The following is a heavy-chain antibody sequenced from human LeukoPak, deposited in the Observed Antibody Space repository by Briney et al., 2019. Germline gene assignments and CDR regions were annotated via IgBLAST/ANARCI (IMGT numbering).Heavy chain of an antibody. J-gene: IGHJ5*02. CDR2: ISAYNGNT. CDR3: ARVGDDYDILTSWFDP. D-gene: IGHD3-9*01. V-gene: IGHV1-18*04. CDR1: GYTFTSYG. Sequence: ASVKVSCKASGYTFTSYGISWVRQAPGQGLEWMGWISAYNGNTNYAQKLQGRVTMTTDTSTSTAYMELRSLRSDDTAVYYCARVGDDYDILTSWFDPWGQGTLVTVSS.